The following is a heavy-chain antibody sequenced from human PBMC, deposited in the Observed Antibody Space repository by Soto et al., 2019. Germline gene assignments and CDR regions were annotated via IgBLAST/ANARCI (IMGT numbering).Heavy chain of an antibody. J-gene: IGHJ5*02. D-gene: IGHD1-20*01. Sequence: GSLRLSCAASGFTFSSYSMNWVRQAPGKGLEWVSSISSSSSYIYYADSVKGRFTISRDNAKNSLYLQMNSLRAEDTAVYYCARSGITGTTGWFDPWGQGTLVTVSS. CDR3: ARSGITGTTGWFDP. V-gene: IGHV3-21*01. CDR1: GFTFSSYS. CDR2: ISSSSSYI.